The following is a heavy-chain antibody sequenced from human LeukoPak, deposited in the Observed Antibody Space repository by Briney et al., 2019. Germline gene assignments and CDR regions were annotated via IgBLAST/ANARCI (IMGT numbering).Heavy chain of an antibody. V-gene: IGHV3-30*18. Sequence: PGGSLRLSCAASGFTFSSYGMHWVRQAPGKGLEWVAVISYDGSNKYYADSVKGRFTISRDNSKNTLYLQMNSLRAEDTAVYYCAKAPGYSDYYDMDVWGKGTTVTVSS. D-gene: IGHD3-10*01. CDR3: AKAPGYSDYYDMDV. CDR2: ISYDGSNK. J-gene: IGHJ6*04. CDR1: GFTFSSYG.